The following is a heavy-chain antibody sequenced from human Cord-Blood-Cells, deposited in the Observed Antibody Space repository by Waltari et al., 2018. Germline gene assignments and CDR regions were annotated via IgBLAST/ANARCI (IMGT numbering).Heavy chain of an antibody. CDR2: IYYSGST. CDR3: ASPGADYYDSSGYLYYFDY. J-gene: IGHJ4*02. D-gene: IGHD3-22*01. V-gene: IGHV4-39*01. Sequence: QLQLQESGPGLVKPSETLSLTCTVSGGSISSSSYYWGWIRQPPGKGLEWIGGIYYSGSTYHNPSLKSRVTISVDTSKNQFSLKLSSVTAADTAVYYCASPGADYYDSSGYLYYFDYWGQGTLVTVSS. CDR1: GGSISSSSYY.